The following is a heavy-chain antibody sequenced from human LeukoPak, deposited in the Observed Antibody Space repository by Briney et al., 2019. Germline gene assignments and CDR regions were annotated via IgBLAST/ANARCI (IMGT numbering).Heavy chain of an antibody. D-gene: IGHD2-15*01. J-gene: IGHJ4*02. CDR1: GFTFSNFA. Sequence: GGSLRLSCAASGFTFSNFAMNWVRQAPGKGLEWVSTISGSGGITYYADSVKGRFTISRDNAKNSLYLQMSSLRNEDTAIYYCAQKGGTDHWGQGTLVTVSS. CDR3: AQKGGTDH. CDR2: ISGSGGIT. V-gene: IGHV3-23*01.